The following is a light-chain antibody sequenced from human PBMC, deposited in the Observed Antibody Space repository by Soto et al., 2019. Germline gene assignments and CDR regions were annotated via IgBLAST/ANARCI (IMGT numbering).Light chain of an antibody. V-gene: IGKV3-15*01. Sequence: EVVMTQSPATLSVSPGERATLSCRASQSVSSKLAWYQQRPGQAPRLLIYVTSTRATGIPARFSGTGSGTEFTLTVSSLQSEDFAVYYCQQYSCWPPFTFGQGTRLEIK. CDR2: VTS. CDR1: QSVSSK. CDR3: QQYSCWPPFT. J-gene: IGKJ5*01.